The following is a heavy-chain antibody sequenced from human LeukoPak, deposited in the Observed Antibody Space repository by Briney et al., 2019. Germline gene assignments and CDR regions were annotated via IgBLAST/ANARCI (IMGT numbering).Heavy chain of an antibody. Sequence: GGSLRLSCAASGFTFSSYDMHWVRQATGKGLEWVSAIGTAGDTYYPGSVKGRFTISRENAKNSLYLQMNSLRAGDTAVYYCARGSVVVPAAVGDYYMDVWGKGTTVTISS. CDR3: ARGSVVVPAAVGDYYMDV. D-gene: IGHD2-2*01. V-gene: IGHV3-13*01. CDR2: IGTAGDT. CDR1: GFTFSSYD. J-gene: IGHJ6*03.